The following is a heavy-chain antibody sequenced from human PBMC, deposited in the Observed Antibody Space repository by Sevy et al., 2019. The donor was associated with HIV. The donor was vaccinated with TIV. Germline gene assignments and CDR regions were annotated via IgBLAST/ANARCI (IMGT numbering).Heavy chain of an antibody. CDR1: GFRFSDYS. CDR3: ARDRGEILHSAFDY. Sequence: GGSLRLSCAASGFRFSDYSMRWVRQAPGKGLEWVAVISYDGRNNNYNVDSVKGRFTISRDNSKNTLFLQMNSLRAEDSAIYYCARDRGEILHSAFDYWGQGTLVTVSS. CDR2: ISYDGRNNN. D-gene: IGHD3-16*01. V-gene: IGHV3-30*14. J-gene: IGHJ4*02.